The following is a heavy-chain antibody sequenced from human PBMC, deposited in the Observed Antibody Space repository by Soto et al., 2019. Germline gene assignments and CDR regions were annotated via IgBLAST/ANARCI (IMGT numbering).Heavy chain of an antibody. CDR2: IYYSGST. D-gene: IGHD6-6*01. CDR3: AGGDSSSSEWFDP. J-gene: IGHJ5*02. V-gene: IGHV4-59*08. CDR1: GCSISSYY. Sequence: LPETLSLTCTVSGCSISSYYWSWIRQPPGKGLEWIGYIYYSGSTNYNPSLKSRVTISVDTSKNQFSLKLSSVTAADTAVYYCAGGDSSSSEWFDPWGQGTLVTVSS.